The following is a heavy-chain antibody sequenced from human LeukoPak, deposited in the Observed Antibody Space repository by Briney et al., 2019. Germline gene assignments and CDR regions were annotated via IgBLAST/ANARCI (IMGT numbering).Heavy chain of an antibody. Sequence: SETLSLTCTVSGGSISSYYWSWIRQPPGKGLEWIGYIYYSGSTNYNPSLKSRVTISVDTSKNQFSLKLSSVTAADTAVYYCARVTTRITIFGVAQGGGYYYMDVWGKGTTVTVSS. D-gene: IGHD3-3*01. CDR1: GGSISSYY. CDR2: IYYSGST. J-gene: IGHJ6*03. V-gene: IGHV4-59*01. CDR3: ARVTTRITIFGVAQGGGYYYMDV.